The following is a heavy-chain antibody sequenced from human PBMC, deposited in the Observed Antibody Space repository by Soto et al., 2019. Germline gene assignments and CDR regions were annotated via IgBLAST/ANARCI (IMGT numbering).Heavy chain of an antibody. V-gene: IGHV4-59*01. Sequence: QVQLQESGPGLVKPSETLSLTCTVSGGSISSYYWSWIRQPPGKGLEWIGYIYYSGSTNYNPSLKSRVTISVDTSKNQFSLKLSSVTAADTAVYYCARVGGSPLWGVYYFDYWGQGTLVTVSS. CDR1: GGSISSYY. CDR2: IYYSGST. D-gene: IGHD3-10*01. J-gene: IGHJ4*02. CDR3: ARVGGSPLWGVYYFDY.